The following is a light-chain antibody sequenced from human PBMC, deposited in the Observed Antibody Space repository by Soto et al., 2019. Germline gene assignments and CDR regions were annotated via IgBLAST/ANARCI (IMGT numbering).Light chain of an antibody. Sequence: TQPPATVSVSAGEWATLSCRSSQNVGSNLAWYQQRSGQAPRLLIYGASKRASVVPAKFSGSGSGTEFPLTISSLQSEDFAVYYCLQYDTWPSRLTFGGGTKLQIK. CDR2: GAS. CDR3: LQYDTWPSRLT. V-gene: IGKV3-15*01. J-gene: IGKJ4*01. CDR1: QNVGSN.